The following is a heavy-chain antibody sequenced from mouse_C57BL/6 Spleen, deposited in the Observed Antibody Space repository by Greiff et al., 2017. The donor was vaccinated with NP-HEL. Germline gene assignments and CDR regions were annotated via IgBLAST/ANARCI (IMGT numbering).Heavy chain of an antibody. CDR2: IWGVGST. CDR3: ASGYYGSSSFAY. Sequence: VQLQQSGPGLVAPSQSLSITCTVSGFSLTSYGVDWVRQSPGKGLEWLGVIWGVGSTNYNSALKSRLSISKDNSKSQVFLKMNSLQTDDTAMYYCASGYYGSSSFAYWGQGTLVTVSA. D-gene: IGHD1-1*01. J-gene: IGHJ3*01. V-gene: IGHV2-6*01. CDR1: GFSLTSYG.